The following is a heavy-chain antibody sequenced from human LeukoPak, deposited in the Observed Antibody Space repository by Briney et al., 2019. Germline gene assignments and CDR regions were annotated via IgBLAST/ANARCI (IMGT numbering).Heavy chain of an antibody. D-gene: IGHD3-22*01. CDR1: GASFSGYY. V-gene: IGHV4-34*01. CDR2: INQSGGT. J-gene: IGHJ4*02. Sequence: WETLSLTCAVYGASFSGYYWSWIRQPPGKGLEWIGEINQSGGTNYNPSRKSRVTISVDTSNNQFSLKLSSVTAADTAVYYCARYGYYDSSGYHKIDYWGQGTLVTVSS. CDR3: ARYGYYDSSGYHKIDY.